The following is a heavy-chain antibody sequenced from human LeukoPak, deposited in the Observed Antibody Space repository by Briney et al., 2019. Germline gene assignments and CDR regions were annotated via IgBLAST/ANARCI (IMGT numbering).Heavy chain of an antibody. CDR1: GYTFTDYY. CDR3: ARNTINWFDP. CDR2: INPNSGGT. Sequence: ASVKVSFKASGYTFTDYYMHWVRQAPGQGLEWMEWINPNSGGTNYAQKFQGRVSMTRDTSISTAYMELSRLRSDDTAVYYCARNTINWFDPWGQGVLVTVSS. D-gene: IGHD5-24*01. V-gene: IGHV1-2*02. J-gene: IGHJ5*02.